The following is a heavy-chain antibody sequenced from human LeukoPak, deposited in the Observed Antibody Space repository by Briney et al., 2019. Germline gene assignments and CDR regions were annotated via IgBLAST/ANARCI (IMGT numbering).Heavy chain of an antibody. CDR1: GGTFNSYA. CDR3: AARRPDYDSNGYYYDYEYFQH. Sequence: SSVKVSCKASGGTFNSYAIRWVRQAPGQGLEWMGRIIPIFGTGNYAQKFQGRVTITTDESTSTAYIELSSLRSEDTAVYYYAARRPDYDSNGYYYDYEYFQHWGQGTLVTVSS. J-gene: IGHJ1*01. D-gene: IGHD3-22*01. V-gene: IGHV1-69*05. CDR2: IIPIFGTG.